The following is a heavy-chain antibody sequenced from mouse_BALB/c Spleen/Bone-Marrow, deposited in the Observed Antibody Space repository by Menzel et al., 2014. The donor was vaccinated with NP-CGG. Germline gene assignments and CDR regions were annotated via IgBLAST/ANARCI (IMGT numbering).Heavy chain of an antibody. Sequence: EVQLQHSGAELVKPGASVKLSCTASGFNIKDTYMHWVKQRPEQGLEWIGRIDPANGNTKYDPKFQGKATITADTSSNTAYLQLSSLTSEDTAVYYCATMITDWYFDVWGAGTTVTVSS. CDR3: ATMITDWYFDV. D-gene: IGHD2-4*01. V-gene: IGHV14-3*02. CDR1: GFNIKDTY. J-gene: IGHJ1*01. CDR2: IDPANGNT.